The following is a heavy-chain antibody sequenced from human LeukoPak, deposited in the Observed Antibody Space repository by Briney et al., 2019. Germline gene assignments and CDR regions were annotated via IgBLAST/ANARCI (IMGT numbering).Heavy chain of an antibody. CDR1: GFTFSSYA. CDR2: ISGSGGST. D-gene: IGHD3-22*01. V-gene: IGHV3-23*01. CDR3: ARSAIYDSSGYDAFDI. Sequence: GGSLRLSCAASGFTFSSYAMSWVRQAPGKGLEWVSGISGSGGSTYYADSVKGRFTISRDNSKNTLYLQMNSLRAEDTAVYYCARSAIYDSSGYDAFDIWGQGTMVTVSS. J-gene: IGHJ3*02.